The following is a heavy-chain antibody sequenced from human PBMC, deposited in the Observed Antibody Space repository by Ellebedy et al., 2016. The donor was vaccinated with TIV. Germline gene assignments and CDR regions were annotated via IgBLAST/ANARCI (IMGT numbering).Heavy chain of an antibody. CDR1: GFTFNTYA. Sequence: GESLKISXAASGFTFNTYAMNWVRQAPGKRLEWVSGISGSGGSTYYADSVKGRFTISRDNSKNTLYLQMNSLRAEDTAVYYCARDLFGDGSSWYDYWGPGTLVTVSS. J-gene: IGHJ4*02. CDR3: ARDLFGDGSSWYDY. D-gene: IGHD6-13*01. V-gene: IGHV3-23*01. CDR2: ISGSGGST.